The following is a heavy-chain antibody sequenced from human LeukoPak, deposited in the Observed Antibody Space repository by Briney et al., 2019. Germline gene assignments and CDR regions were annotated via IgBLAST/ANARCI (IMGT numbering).Heavy chain of an antibody. CDR2: IIPILNTA. CDR3: ARAHSGYDVKYFAY. CDR1: GYTFTSYG. J-gene: IGHJ4*02. V-gene: IGHV1-69*04. D-gene: IGHD5-12*01. Sequence: SVKVSCKASGYTFTSYGISWVRQAPGQGLEWMGRIIPILNTANSAEKFQGRVTITADKFTNTAYMELSSLRSEDTAIYYCARAHSGYDVKYFAYWGQGTLVTVSS.